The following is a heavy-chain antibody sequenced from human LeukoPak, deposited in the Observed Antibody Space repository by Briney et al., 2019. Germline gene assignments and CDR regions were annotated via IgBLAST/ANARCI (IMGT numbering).Heavy chain of an antibody. D-gene: IGHD2/OR15-2a*01. CDR2: TYYSGST. V-gene: IGHV4-59*08. Sequence: PSETLSLTCTVSGGSISSYYWSWIRQPPGKGLEWIWYTYYSGSTNYNPSLKSRVTISVDTSKNQFSLKLSSVTAADTAVYYCARHVSPSPWFDPWGQGTLVTVSS. J-gene: IGHJ5*02. CDR3: ARHVSPSPWFDP. CDR1: GGSISSYY.